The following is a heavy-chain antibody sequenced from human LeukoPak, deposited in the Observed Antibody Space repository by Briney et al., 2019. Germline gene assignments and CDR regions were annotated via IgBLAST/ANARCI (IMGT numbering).Heavy chain of an antibody. Sequence: QSGGSLRLSCAASGFTFSSYWMSWVRQAPGKGLEWVANIKQDGSEKYYVDSVKGRFTISRDNAKNSLYLQMNSLRAEDTAVYYCARSGWYALGYFDYWGQGTLVTVSS. J-gene: IGHJ4*02. CDR1: GFTFSSYW. V-gene: IGHV3-7*01. CDR2: IKQDGSEK. CDR3: ARSGWYALGYFDY. D-gene: IGHD6-19*01.